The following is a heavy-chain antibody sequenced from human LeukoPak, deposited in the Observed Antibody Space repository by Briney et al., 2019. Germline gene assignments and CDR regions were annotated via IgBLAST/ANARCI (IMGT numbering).Heavy chain of an antibody. CDR3: ARGDSSGYYYPYYFDY. D-gene: IGHD3-22*01. J-gene: IGHJ4*02. V-gene: IGHV4-59*01. CDR1: GGSISSYY. Sequence: PSENLSLTCTVSGGSISSYYWSWIRQPPGKGLEWIGYIYYSGSTNYNPSLKSRVTISVDTSKNQFSLKLSSVTAADTAVYYCARGDSSGYYYPYYFDYWGQGTLVTVSS. CDR2: IYYSGST.